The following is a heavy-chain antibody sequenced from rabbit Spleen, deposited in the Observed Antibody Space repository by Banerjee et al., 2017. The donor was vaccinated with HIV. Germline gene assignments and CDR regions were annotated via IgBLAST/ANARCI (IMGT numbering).Heavy chain of an antibody. Sequence: QSLEESGGDLVKPGASLTLTCIVSGFSFSSSYWICWVRQAPGKGLELIACIYGGVKGTTYYASWAKGRFAVSKTSPTTVTLRMTSLTAADTATYFCARDMGVAAGYYFNLWGPGTLVTVS. D-gene: IGHD4-1*01. V-gene: IGHV1S40*01. CDR1: GFSFSSSYW. J-gene: IGHJ4*01. CDR3: ARDMGVAAGYYFNL. CDR2: IYGGVKGTT.